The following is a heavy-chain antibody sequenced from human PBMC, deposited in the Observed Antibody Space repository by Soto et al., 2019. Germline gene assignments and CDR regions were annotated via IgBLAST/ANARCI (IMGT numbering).Heavy chain of an antibody. CDR2: ISYDGSNK. V-gene: IGHV3-30*18. Sequence: GGSLRLYCSASGFTFSSYGMHWVRQAPGKGLEWVAVISYDGSNKYYADSVKGRFTISRDNSKNTLYLQMNSLRAEDTAVYYCAKASRGGQGPLDYWGQGTLVPVSS. CDR1: GFTFSSYG. CDR3: AKASRGGQGPLDY. D-gene: IGHD3-16*01. J-gene: IGHJ4*02.